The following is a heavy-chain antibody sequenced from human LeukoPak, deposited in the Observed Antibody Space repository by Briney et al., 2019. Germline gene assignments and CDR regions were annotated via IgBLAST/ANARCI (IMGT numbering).Heavy chain of an antibody. CDR1: GFTFSDYY. D-gene: IGHD3-22*01. Sequence: GGSLRLSCAASGFTFSDYYMSSIRQAPGEGLEWFSYISGRNNDRNYADSVRGRFTISRDNAKNSLYLEMNNLRADDTAVYYCARMFDTSGEYLYYFDYWGQGTLVSVSS. CDR3: ARMFDTSGEYLYYFDY. J-gene: IGHJ4*02. CDR2: ISGRNNDR. V-gene: IGHV3-11*03.